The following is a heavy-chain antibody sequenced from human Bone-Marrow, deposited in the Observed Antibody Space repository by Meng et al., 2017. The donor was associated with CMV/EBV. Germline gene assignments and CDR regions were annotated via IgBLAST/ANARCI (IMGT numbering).Heavy chain of an antibody. CDR2: IRYDGGNK. Sequence: GESLKISCAASGFRFSSYGMHWVRQAPGQGLEWVAFIRYDGGNKYFTDSVKGRFTISRDNSKNTLYLQMNSLRDEDTAVYYCAKDKALGIVVVPAAPDYWGQGTLVTVSS. D-gene: IGHD2-2*01. CDR1: GFRFSSYG. J-gene: IGHJ4*02. V-gene: IGHV3-30*02. CDR3: AKDKALGIVVVPAAPDY.